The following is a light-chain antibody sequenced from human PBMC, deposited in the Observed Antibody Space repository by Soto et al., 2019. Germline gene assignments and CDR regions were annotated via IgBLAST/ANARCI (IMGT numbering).Light chain of an antibody. V-gene: IGLV2-8*01. Sequence: QSVLTQPPSASGSPGQSLTISCAGTGSDVGAYKYVSWYQQHPGKAPKLIIYEVDKRPSGVPDRFSGSNSGDTATLTIRRVEAGDEADYYCHVWDSSSDHYVFGTGTKVTVL. J-gene: IGLJ1*01. CDR1: GSDVGAYKY. CDR2: EVD. CDR3: HVWDSSSDHYV.